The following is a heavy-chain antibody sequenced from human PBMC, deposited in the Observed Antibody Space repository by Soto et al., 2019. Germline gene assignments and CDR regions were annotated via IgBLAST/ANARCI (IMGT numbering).Heavy chain of an antibody. CDR1: GFTVSSNY. J-gene: IGHJ3*02. D-gene: IGHD1-26*01. V-gene: IGHV3-53*02. CDR2: IYSGGST. Sequence: EVQLVETGGGLIQPGGSLRLSCAASGFTVSSNYMSWVRQAPGKGLEWVSVIYSGGSTYYADSVKGRFTISRDNSKNTLYLQMNSPRAEDTAVYYCARGGVGASRAFDIWGQGTMVTVSS. CDR3: ARGGVGASRAFDI.